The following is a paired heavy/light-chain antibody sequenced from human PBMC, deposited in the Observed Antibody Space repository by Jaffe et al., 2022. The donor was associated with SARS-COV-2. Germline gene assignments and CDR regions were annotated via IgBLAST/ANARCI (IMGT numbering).Heavy chain of an antibody. D-gene: IGHD3-10*01. Sequence: EVQLLESGGGLVQPGGSLRLSCAASGFTFSPYCMAWVRQAPGKGLEWVSTIRGSSGTTSYADFVQGRFTISRDNSKSTLFLQMNSLRAEDTAIYYCAKCRSAYGFEFDSWGQGTLFTVSS. CDR2: IRGSSGTT. V-gene: IGHV3-23*01. CDR3: AKCRSAYGFEFDS. J-gene: IGHJ4*02. CDR1: GFTFSPYC.
Light chain of an antibody. CDR3: QQYDSLWT. CDR2: KAS. V-gene: IGKV1-5*03. Sequence: DIQMTQSPSTLSASVGDRVTITCRASQSISYWLAWYQQKPGKAPKLLIYKASSLESGVPSRFSGSGSGTEFTLTISSLQPDDFATYYCQQYDSLWTFGQGTKVEIK. J-gene: IGKJ1*01. CDR1: QSISYW.